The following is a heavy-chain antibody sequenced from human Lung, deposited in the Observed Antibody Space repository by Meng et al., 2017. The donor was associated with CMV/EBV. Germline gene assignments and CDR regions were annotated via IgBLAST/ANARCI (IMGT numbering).Heavy chain of an antibody. CDR2: TFYRSKWSN. Sequence: QHPGARRVKPLETLSHTCAISGDSVFSNSAAWNWFRLSPSGGLEWLGRTFYRSKWSNEYAVSVKSRITINPDTSKNQFFLQLNSVTPEDTAVYYCARGYGPIHSEYNFDYWGQGTLVTVSS. D-gene: IGHD1-26*01. J-gene: IGHJ4*02. CDR1: GDSVFSNSAA. CDR3: ARGYGPIHSEYNFDY. V-gene: IGHV6-1*01.